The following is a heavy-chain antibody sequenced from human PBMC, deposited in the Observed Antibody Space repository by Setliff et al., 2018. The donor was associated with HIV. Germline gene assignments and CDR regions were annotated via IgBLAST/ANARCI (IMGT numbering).Heavy chain of an antibody. CDR1: GGTFSSSA. Sequence: SVKVSCKASGGTFSSSAISWVRQAPGQGLEWVGAIIPLLGTANYAQKFQGRVTITADDSTSTVYMEVRSLRSADTAVYYCSKVSEHRTSSGSFYYYMDVWGEGTTVTVSS. J-gene: IGHJ6*03. V-gene: IGHV1-69*13. CDR3: SKVSEHRTSSGSFYYYMDV. CDR2: IIPLLGTA. D-gene: IGHD6-6*01.